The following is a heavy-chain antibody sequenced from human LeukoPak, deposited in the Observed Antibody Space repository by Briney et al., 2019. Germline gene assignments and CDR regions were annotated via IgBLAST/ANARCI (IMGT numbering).Heavy chain of an antibody. J-gene: IGHJ3*02. V-gene: IGHV3-30*02. CDR3: ARDDVTTNGGVIADSRLFDI. CDR1: GFTFSSYG. Sequence: PGGSLRLSCAASGFTFSSYGMHWVRQAPGKGLEWVAFIRYDGSNKYYADSVKGRFTISRDNAKNSVYLQMNSLRGEDTAVYYCARDDVTTNGGVIADSRLFDIWGQGTMVTVSS. CDR2: IRYDGSNK. D-gene: IGHD2-8*02.